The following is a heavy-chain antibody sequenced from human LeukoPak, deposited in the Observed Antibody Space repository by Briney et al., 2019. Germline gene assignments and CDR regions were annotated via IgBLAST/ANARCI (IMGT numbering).Heavy chain of an antibody. Sequence: GGSLRLSCAASGFTFSSYEMNWVRQAPGKGLEWVSYISSSSSTIYYADSVKGRFTISRDNAKNSLYLQMNSLRADDTAVYHCAKGHSSSWSIFDYWGQGTLVTVSS. V-gene: IGHV3-48*03. J-gene: IGHJ4*02. CDR1: GFTFSSYE. CDR2: ISSSSSTI. CDR3: AKGHSSSWSIFDY. D-gene: IGHD6-13*01.